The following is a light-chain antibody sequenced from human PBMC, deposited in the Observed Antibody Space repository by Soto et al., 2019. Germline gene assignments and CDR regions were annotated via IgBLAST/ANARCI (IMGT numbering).Light chain of an antibody. Sequence: IVLTQSPGTLSLFPGERATLSCRASQSLITRYLAWYQQKPGQPPRLLIYGASSRATGIPDRFSGSGSGTDFTLTISRLEPEDFAVYSCPQYGTSPTFGQGTRLEIK. CDR2: GAS. CDR1: QSLITRY. V-gene: IGKV3-20*01. J-gene: IGKJ5*01. CDR3: PQYGTSPT.